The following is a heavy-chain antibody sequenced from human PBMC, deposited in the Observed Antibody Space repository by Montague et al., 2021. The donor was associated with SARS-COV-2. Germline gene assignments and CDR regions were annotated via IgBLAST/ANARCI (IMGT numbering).Heavy chain of an antibody. CDR1: GGSITSSSYC. CDR3: ASDGYYDNSGYYVRDAFDI. J-gene: IGHJ3*02. Sequence: SETLSLTCTVSGGSITSSSYCWVRNRERPGKGRVWLGNIDDSASTYHXLSSQSPISISVATSKNKLSLNPSSVTAADTTVYYCASDGYYDNSGYYVRDAFDIWGQGTMVTVSS. D-gene: IGHD3-22*01. V-gene: IGHV4-39*01. CDR2: IDDSAST.